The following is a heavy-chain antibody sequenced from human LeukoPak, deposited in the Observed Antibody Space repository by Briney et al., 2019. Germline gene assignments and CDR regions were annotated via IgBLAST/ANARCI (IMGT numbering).Heavy chain of an antibody. D-gene: IGHD6-13*01. CDR3: ARGESGFSSNWWGY. CDR2: IYHSGST. Sequence: SETLSLTCTVSGYSISSGYYWGWIRQPPGKGLEWIGSIYHSGSTYYNPSLKSRVTISVDTSKNQFSLKLSSVTAADTAVYYCARGESGFSSNWWGYWGQGTLVTVSS. CDR1: GYSISSGYY. J-gene: IGHJ4*02. V-gene: IGHV4-38-2*02.